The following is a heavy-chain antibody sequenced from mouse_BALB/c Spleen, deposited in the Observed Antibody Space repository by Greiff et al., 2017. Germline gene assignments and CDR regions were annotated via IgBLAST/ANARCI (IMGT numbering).Heavy chain of an antibody. CDR2: IRNKANGYTT. CDR1: GFNFTDYY. D-gene: IGHD1-1*01. J-gene: IGHJ4*01. V-gene: IGHV7-3*02. Sequence: EVKLVESGGGLVQPGGSLRLSCATSGFNFTDYYMSWVRQPPGKALEWLGFIRNKANGYTTEYSASVKGRFTISRDNSQSILYLQMNTLRADDSATYYCARGYYGNYYAMDYWGQGTSVTVSS. CDR3: ARGYYGNYYAMDY.